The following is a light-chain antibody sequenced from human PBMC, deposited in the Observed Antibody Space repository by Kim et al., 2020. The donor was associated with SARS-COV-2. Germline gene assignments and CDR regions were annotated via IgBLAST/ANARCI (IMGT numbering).Light chain of an antibody. CDR3: QQYNSWGT. CDR2: DAS. V-gene: IGKV1-5*01. CDR1: QSISSW. J-gene: IGKJ1*01. Sequence: DIQMTQSPSTLSASVGDRVTITCRASQSISSWLAWYQQKPGKAPKLLIYDASSLESGVPSRFSGSGSGTEFTLTISSLQPDDFATYYCQQYNSWGTFGQGTEVDIK.